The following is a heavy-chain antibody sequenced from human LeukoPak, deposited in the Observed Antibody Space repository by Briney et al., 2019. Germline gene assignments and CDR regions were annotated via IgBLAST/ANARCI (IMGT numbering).Heavy chain of an antibody. Sequence: SETLSLTCTVSGGSISSYYWSWIRQPPGKGLEWIGYIYYSGSTNYNPSLKSRVTISVDTSKNQFSLKLSSVTAADTAVYYCARERTGCFDYWGQGTMVTVSS. CDR3: ARERTGCFDY. V-gene: IGHV4-59*12. D-gene: IGHD3-9*01. CDR2: IYYSGST. CDR1: GGSISSYY. J-gene: IGHJ4*03.